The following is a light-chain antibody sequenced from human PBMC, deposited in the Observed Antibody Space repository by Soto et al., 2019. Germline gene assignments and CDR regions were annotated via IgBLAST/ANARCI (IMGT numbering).Light chain of an antibody. CDR3: ASYTSSNALVL. Sequence: QSALTQPASVSGSPGQSITFSCTGTSSDVGGYNYVSWYRHHPGKVPKLIIYDVTDRPSGVSNRFSGSKSGNTASLTISGLQADDEADYYCASYTSSNALVLFGGGTKLTVL. J-gene: IGLJ2*01. CDR1: SSDVGGYNY. CDR2: DVT. V-gene: IGLV2-14*03.